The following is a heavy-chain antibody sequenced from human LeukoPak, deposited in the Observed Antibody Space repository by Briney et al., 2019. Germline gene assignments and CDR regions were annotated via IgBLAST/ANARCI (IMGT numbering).Heavy chain of an antibody. V-gene: IGHV4-39*07. CDR2: IYYSGST. D-gene: IGHD6-13*01. CDR3: ARAPLGAAAARFDY. J-gene: IGHJ4*02. CDR1: GGSISSSSYY. Sequence: SETLSLTCTVSGGSISSSSYYWGWIRQSPGKGLEWIGSIYYSGSTYYNPSLKSRVTISVDTSKNQFSLKLSSVTAADTAVYYCARAPLGAAAARFDYWGQGTLVTVSS.